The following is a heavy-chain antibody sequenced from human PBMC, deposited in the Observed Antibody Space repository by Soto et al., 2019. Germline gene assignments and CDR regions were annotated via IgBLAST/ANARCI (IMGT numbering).Heavy chain of an antibody. CDR3: VSYAEGYSSSWYPYYGMDV. D-gene: IGHD6-13*01. J-gene: IGHJ6*02. V-gene: IGHV3-48*01. CDR2: ISSSSSTI. Sequence: PGGSLRLSCAASGFTFSSYSMNWVRQAPGKGLEWVSYISSSSSTIYYADSVKGRFTISRDNAKNSLYLQMNSLRAEDTAVYYCVSYAEGYSSSWYPYYGMDVWGQGTTVTVSS. CDR1: GFTFSSYS.